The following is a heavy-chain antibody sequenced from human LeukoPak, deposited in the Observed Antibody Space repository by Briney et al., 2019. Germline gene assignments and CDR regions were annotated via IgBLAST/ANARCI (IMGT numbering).Heavy chain of an antibody. Sequence: GGSLRLSCAASGFTFSSYGMHWVRQAPGKGLEWVAFIRYDGSNKYYADSVKGRFTISRDNSKNTLYLQMNSLRAEDTAVYYCAKDRWIQLWTTYYFDYWGQGTLVTVSS. CDR3: AKDRWIQLWTTYYFDY. V-gene: IGHV3-30*02. D-gene: IGHD5-18*01. CDR1: GFTFSSYG. CDR2: IRYDGSNK. J-gene: IGHJ4*02.